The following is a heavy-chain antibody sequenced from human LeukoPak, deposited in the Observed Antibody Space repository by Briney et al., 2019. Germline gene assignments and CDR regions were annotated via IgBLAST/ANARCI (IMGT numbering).Heavy chain of an antibody. CDR3: ARDSSSWYRGVADAFDI. CDR1: GYTFTGYY. Sequence: ASVKVSCKASGYTFTGYYMHWVRQAPGQGLEWMGWINPNSGGTNYAQKFQGRVTMTRDTSISTAYMELSRLRSDDTAVYYCARDSSSWYRGVADAFDIWGQGTMVTVSS. J-gene: IGHJ3*02. D-gene: IGHD6-13*01. V-gene: IGHV1-2*02. CDR2: INPNSGGT.